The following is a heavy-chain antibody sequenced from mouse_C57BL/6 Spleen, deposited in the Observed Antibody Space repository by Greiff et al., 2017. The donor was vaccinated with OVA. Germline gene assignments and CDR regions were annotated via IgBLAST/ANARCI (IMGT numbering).Heavy chain of an antibody. CDR2: IDPSDSYT. Sequence: QVQLQQSGAELVKPGASVKLSCKASGYTFTSYWMQWVKQRPGQGLEWIGEIDPSDSYTNYNQKFKGKATLTVDQSSSTAYMQLSSLASEYSAIYYCARRRDYGPYYAMDYWGQGTSVTVSS. CDR1: GYTFTSYW. J-gene: IGHJ4*01. V-gene: IGHV1-50*01. D-gene: IGHD2-4*01. CDR3: ARRRDYGPYYAMDY.